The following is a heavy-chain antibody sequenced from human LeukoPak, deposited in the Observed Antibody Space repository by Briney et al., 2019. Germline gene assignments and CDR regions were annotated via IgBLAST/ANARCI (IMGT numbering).Heavy chain of an antibody. J-gene: IGHJ4*02. CDR2: IYQSGST. CDR1: GASVGRGAHF. D-gene: IGHD1-1*01. CDR3: ASIPGLEFDY. Sequence: SETLSLTCTVSGGSVSGASVGRGAHFWNWIRQAPGKGLEWIGYIYQSGSTYFNPSLKSRVTISVDTSKNQYSLKLSSVTAADTAVYYCASIPGLEFDYWGQGTLVTVSS. V-gene: IGHV4-30-2*01.